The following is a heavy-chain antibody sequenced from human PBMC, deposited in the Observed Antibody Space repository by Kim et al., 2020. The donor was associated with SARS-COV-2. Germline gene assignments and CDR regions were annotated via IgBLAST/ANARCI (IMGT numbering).Heavy chain of an antibody. CDR1: GGSFRGYY. J-gene: IGHJ4*02. V-gene: IGHV4-34*01. D-gene: IGHD3-22*01. CDR3: ARLYYYDSSGYAHFDY. Sequence: SETLSLTCAVYGGSFRGYYWSWIRQPPGKGLEWIGEINHSGSTNYNPSLKSRVTISVDTSKNQFSLKLSSVTAEDTAVYYCARLYYYDSSGYAHFDYWGQGTLVTVSS. CDR2: INHSGST.